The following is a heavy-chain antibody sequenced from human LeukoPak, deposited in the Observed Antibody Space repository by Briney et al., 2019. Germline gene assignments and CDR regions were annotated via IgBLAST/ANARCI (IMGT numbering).Heavy chain of an antibody. CDR1: GFTFSIYG. CDR2: IRYDGSDK. J-gene: IGHJ4*02. V-gene: IGHV3-30*02. CDR3: AKALSGGPPKPFDY. D-gene: IGHD1-26*01. Sequence: GGSLRLSCVASGFTFSIYGMHWVRQAPGKGLEWVAFIRYDGSDKYYAESVKGRFTISRDNSKNTLYLLMNSLRAEDTAVYYCAKALSGGPPKPFDYWGQGTLVTVSS.